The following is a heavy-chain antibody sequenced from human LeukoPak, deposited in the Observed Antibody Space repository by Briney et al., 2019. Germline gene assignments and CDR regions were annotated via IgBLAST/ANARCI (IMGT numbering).Heavy chain of an antibody. D-gene: IGHD2-15*01. Sequence: GESLEISCKGSGYSINNYWIGWVRQLPGKGLEWMGIIYPADSDIRYSPSFQGQVTISADKSISTAYLQWSSLKASDTAMYYCARQEYCSGGSCYTWFDPWGQGTLVTVSS. V-gene: IGHV5-51*01. CDR1: GYSINNYW. CDR2: IYPADSDI. CDR3: ARQEYCSGGSCYTWFDP. J-gene: IGHJ5*02.